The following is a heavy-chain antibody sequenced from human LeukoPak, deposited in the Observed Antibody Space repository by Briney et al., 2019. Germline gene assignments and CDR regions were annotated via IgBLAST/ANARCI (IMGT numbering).Heavy chain of an antibody. V-gene: IGHV4-59*01. CDR3: AREIRDHYGSGSYYFDY. CDR2: IYYSGST. CDR1: GGSISSYY. D-gene: IGHD3-10*01. J-gene: IGHJ4*02. Sequence: SETLSLTCTVSGGSISSYYWSSIRQPPGKGLEWLGYIYYSGSTNYNPSLKSRVTISVDTSKNQFSLKLSSVTAADTAVYYCAREIRDHYGSGSYYFDYWGQGTLVTVSS.